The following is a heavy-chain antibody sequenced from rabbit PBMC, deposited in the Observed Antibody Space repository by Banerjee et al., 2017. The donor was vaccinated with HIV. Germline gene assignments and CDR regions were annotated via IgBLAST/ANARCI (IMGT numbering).Heavy chain of an antibody. Sequence: QQQLEESGGDLVKPEGSLTLTCTASGLDFSSSYWMCWVRQAPGKGLEWIACIDSGSSGRTYYANWAKGRFTISKTSSTTVPLQMTSLTAADTATYFCARSSSYSLALWGPGTLVTVS. V-gene: IGHV1S45*01. CDR2: IDSGSSGRT. CDR1: GLDFSSSYW. CDR3: ARSSSYSLAL. D-gene: IGHD8-1*01. J-gene: IGHJ4*01.